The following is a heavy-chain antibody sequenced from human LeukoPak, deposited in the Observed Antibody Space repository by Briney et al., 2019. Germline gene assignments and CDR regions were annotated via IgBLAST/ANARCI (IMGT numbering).Heavy chain of an antibody. CDR1: GFTFSSYA. D-gene: IGHD3-10*01. CDR3: ARDSPMDDY. V-gene: IGHV3-48*03. J-gene: IGHJ4*02. CDR2: ISSSGSTI. Sequence: GGSLRLSCAASGFTFSSYAMNWVRQAPGKGLEWVSYISSSGSTIYYADSVKGRFTISRDNAKNSLYLQMNSLRAEDTAVYYCARDSPMDDYWGQGTLVTVSS.